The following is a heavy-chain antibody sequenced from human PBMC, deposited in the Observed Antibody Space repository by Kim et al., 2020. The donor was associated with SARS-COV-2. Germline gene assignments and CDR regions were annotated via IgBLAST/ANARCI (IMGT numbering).Heavy chain of an antibody. CDR3: ARDGGDGYKWAY. CDR1: GGTFSSYA. D-gene: IGHD3-16*01. J-gene: IGHJ4*02. Sequence: SVKVSCKASGGTFSSYAISWVRQAPGQGLEWMGGIIPIFGTANYAQKFQGRVTITADKSTSTAYMELSSLRSEDTAVYYCARDGGDGYKWAYWGQGTLVTVSS. CDR2: IIPIFGTA. V-gene: IGHV1-69*06.